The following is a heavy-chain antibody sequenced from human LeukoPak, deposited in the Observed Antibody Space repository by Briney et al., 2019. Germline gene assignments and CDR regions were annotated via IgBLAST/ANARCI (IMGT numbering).Heavy chain of an antibody. J-gene: IGHJ3*02. CDR2: IYTSGST. Sequence: PSETLSLTCTVSGGSISSYYWSWIRQPAGKGLEWIGRIYTSGSTNYNPSLKSRVTMSVDTSKNQFSLKLSSVTAADTAVYYCARAGTIFGVDDAFDIWGQGTMVTVSS. CDR3: ARAGTIFGVDDAFDI. D-gene: IGHD3-3*01. V-gene: IGHV4-4*07. CDR1: GGSISSYY.